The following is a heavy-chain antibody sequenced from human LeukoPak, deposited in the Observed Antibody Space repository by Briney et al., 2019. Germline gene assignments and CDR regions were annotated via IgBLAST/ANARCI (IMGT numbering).Heavy chain of an antibody. CDR1: GYSISSGYY. CDR3: ARGYQLPPYYYYMDV. CDR2: IYHSGST. J-gene: IGHJ6*03. Sequence: PSETLSLTCTVSGYSISSGYYWGWIRQPPGKGLEWIGSIYHSGSTYYNPSLKSRVTISVDTSKNQFSLKLSSVTAADTAVFYCARGYQLPPYYYYMDVWGKGTTVTVSS. V-gene: IGHV4-38-2*02. D-gene: IGHD2-2*01.